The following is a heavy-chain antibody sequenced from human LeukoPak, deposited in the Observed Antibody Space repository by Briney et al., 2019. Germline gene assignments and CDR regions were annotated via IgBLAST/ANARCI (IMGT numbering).Heavy chain of an antibody. Sequence: GGSLRLSCAASGFTFSSYSMNWVRQAPGKGLEWVSSISGSSASIYYADSVKGRFTISRDNARNSLYLQINNLRAEDTAVYYCARALGYSSGWYFDYWGQGTLVTVSS. CDR2: ISGSSASI. CDR3: ARALGYSSGWYFDY. V-gene: IGHV3-21*01. D-gene: IGHD6-19*01. J-gene: IGHJ4*02. CDR1: GFTFSSYS.